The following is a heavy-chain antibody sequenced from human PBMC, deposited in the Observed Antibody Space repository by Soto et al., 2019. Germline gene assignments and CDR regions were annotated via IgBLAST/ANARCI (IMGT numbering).Heavy chain of an antibody. CDR1: GGTFSSYA. CDR3: AVGSTYYYDSSGYYFHYYYGMDA. J-gene: IGHJ6*02. V-gene: IGHV1-69*06. Sequence: SVKVSCKASGGTFSSYAISWVRQAPGQGLEWMGGIIPIFGTANYAQKFQGRVTITADKSTSTAYMELSSLRSEDTAVYYCAVGSTYYYDSSGYYFHYYYGMDAWGQGTTVTVSS. D-gene: IGHD3-22*01. CDR2: IIPIFGTA.